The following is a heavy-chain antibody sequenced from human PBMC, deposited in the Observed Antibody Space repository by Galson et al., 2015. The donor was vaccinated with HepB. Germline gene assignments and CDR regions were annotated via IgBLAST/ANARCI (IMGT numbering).Heavy chain of an antibody. D-gene: IGHD3-3*01. J-gene: IGHJ3*02. CDR1: GYTFTSYY. CDR3: ARVTRQEWLLRKGAFDI. Sequence: SVKVSCKASGYTFTSYYMHWVRQAPGQGLEWMGIINPSGGSTSYAQKFQGRVTMTRDTSTSTVYMELSSLRSEDTAVYYCARVTRQEWLLRKGAFDIWGQGTMVTVSS. V-gene: IGHV1-46*01. CDR2: INPSGGST.